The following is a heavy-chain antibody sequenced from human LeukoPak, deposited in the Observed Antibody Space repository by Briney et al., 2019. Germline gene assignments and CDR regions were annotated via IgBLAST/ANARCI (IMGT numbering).Heavy chain of an antibody. V-gene: IGHV3-11*03. CDR3: ARSRGAGPGAYFDY. CDR2: ISNSGGYT. D-gene: IGHD6-19*01. J-gene: IGHJ4*02. CDR1: GFTFGDDY. Sequence: GGSLRLSCAVSGFTFGDDYMSWIRRAPGQGLEWVSYISNSGGYTNYADSVAGRFTISRDNAENSLYLQMNSLRAEDTAVYYCARSRGAGPGAYFDYWGQGTLVTVTS.